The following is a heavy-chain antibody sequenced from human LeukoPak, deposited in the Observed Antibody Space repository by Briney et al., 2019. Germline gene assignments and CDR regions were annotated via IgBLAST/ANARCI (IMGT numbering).Heavy chain of an antibody. Sequence: ASVKVSRKASGYSFTAFFIHWVRQARGQALEWMGWIHPRSGETNYAYKFRGRVTMTRDTSTSTTYMVLGRVGSDDTAVYCCARDLSLWFGDFYYGMDVWGQGTTVTVSS. CDR3: ARDLSLWFGDFYYGMDV. D-gene: IGHD3-10*01. J-gene: IGHJ6*02. CDR2: IHPRSGET. V-gene: IGHV1-2*02. CDR1: GYSFTAFF.